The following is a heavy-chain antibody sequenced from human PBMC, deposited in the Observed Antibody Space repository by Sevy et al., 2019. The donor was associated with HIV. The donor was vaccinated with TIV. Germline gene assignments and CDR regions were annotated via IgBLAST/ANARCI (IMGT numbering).Heavy chain of an antibody. V-gene: IGHV3-23*01. CDR1: GLTLSSYA. D-gene: IGHD2-15*01. Sequence: GGSLRLSCADSGLTLSSYAMNWVRQAPGKGLEWVSAISGRGGNTYYADSVEGRFTISRDNSKNTLYLQMNSLRAEDTAVYYCAKAPPGHCSSGSCPRAYYYYGMDVWGQGTTVTVSS. CDR3: AKAPPGHCSSGSCPRAYYYYGMDV. CDR2: ISGRGGNT. J-gene: IGHJ6*02.